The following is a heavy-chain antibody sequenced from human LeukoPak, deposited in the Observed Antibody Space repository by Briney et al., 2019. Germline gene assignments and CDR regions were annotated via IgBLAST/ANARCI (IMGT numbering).Heavy chain of an antibody. CDR1: GGSISSYY. V-gene: IGHV4-59*01. CDR2: IYYSGST. CDR3: AREREERLGYCSSTSCYWRYYFDY. J-gene: IGHJ4*02. Sequence: SETLSLTRTVSGGSISSYYWSWIQQPPGKGLEWIGYIYYSGSTNYNPSLKSRVTISVDTSKNQFSLKLSSVTAADTAVYYCAREREERLGYCSSTSCYWRYYFDYWGQGTLVTVSS. D-gene: IGHD2-2*01.